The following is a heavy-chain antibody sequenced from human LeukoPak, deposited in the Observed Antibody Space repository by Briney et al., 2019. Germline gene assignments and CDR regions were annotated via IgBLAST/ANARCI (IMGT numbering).Heavy chain of an antibody. CDR3: ARGGKVRGVIGSYYYGMDV. D-gene: IGHD3-10*01. CDR2: IYYSGST. Sequence: SETLSLTCTVSGGSISSGDYHWSWIRQPPGKGLEWIGYIYYSGSTYYNLSLKSRVTISVDTSKNQFSLKLSSVTAADTAVYYCARGGKVRGVIGSYYYGMDVWGQGTTVTVSS. J-gene: IGHJ6*02. CDR1: GGSISSGDYH. V-gene: IGHV4-30-4*01.